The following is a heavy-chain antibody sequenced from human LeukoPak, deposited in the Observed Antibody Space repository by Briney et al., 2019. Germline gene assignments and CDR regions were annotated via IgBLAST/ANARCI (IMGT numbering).Heavy chain of an antibody. J-gene: IGHJ3*02. CDR1: GGSISSYY. Sequence: PSETLSLTCTVSGGSISSYYWSWIRQPPGEGLGGVGDIYYSGSTNYNPSLKSRVTISVDTSKNQFSLKLSSVTAADTAVYYCASGSYDSRAFDIWGQGTMVTVSS. D-gene: IGHD3-22*01. CDR3: ASGSYDSRAFDI. CDR2: IYYSGST. V-gene: IGHV4-59*01.